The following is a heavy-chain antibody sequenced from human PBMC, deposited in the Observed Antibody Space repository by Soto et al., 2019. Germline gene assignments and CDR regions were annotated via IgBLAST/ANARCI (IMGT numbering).Heavy chain of an antibody. J-gene: IGHJ4*02. CDR1: CGSISSSNYY. CDR2: IYYSGTT. V-gene: IGHV4-39*01. CDR3: ARHWLLPVAGYYFDY. Sequence: PSETLSLTCTVSCGSISSSNYYWGWIRQPPGKGLEWIGSIYYSGTTYYNPSLRSRVTISEDTSKNQFSLKVGSATAADTAVYYCARHWLLPVAGYYFDYWSQGTLVTVSS. D-gene: IGHD6-19*01.